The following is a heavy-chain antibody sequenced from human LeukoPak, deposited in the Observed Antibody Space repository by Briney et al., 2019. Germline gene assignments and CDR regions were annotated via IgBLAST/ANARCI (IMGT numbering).Heavy chain of an antibody. V-gene: IGHV3-7*01. Sequence: GGSLRLSCAASGFTFTTHWMSWVRQAPGKGLEWVANIKQDGSDKHYVESVKGRFTISRDNAKNPLYLQMNSLRAEDTAVYYCARLSDTEGSSTSYRASDIWGQGTMVTVSS. D-gene: IGHD2-2*01. J-gene: IGHJ3*02. CDR1: GFTFTTHW. CDR2: IKQDGSDK. CDR3: ARLSDTEGSSTSYRASDI.